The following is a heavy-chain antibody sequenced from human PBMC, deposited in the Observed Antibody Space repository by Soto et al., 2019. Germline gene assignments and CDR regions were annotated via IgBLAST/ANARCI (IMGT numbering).Heavy chain of an antibody. D-gene: IGHD3-10*01. V-gene: IGHV4-61*03. CDR1: GFSVGRGSYY. Sequence: ETLSLTYTFSGFSVGRGSYYWSWIRQPPGKGLEWVGYIYNSGSTNYNPSLKSRVTISVDTSKNHFSLRMSSVTAADTAVYYCARESDSGSYYFDYWGRGTLVTVSS. CDR3: ARESDSGSYYFDY. J-gene: IGHJ4*02. CDR2: IYNSGST.